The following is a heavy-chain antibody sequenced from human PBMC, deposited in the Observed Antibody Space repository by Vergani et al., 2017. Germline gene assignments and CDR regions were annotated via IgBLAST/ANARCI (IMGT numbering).Heavy chain of an antibody. J-gene: IGHJ6*02. V-gene: IGHV3-23*01. CDR1: GITFSSHA. D-gene: IGHD1-26*01. CDR3: AKNSGRYYYYYGMDV. CDR2: ISGSGGRT. Sequence: EVQLLESGGGLVQPGGSLRLPCAASGITFSSHAMSWVRQAPGKGLEWVSAISGSGGRTYYADSVKGRFTISRDNSKNTLYLQMNSLRAEDTAVYYCAKNSGRYYYYYGMDVWGQGTTVTVSS.